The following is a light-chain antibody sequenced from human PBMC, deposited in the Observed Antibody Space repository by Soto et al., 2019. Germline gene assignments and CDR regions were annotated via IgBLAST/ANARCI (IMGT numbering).Light chain of an antibody. CDR2: AAS. CDR1: EDISSY. CDR3: QQFKNYPIT. Sequence: IQLTQSPSSLSASVGDRVTFTCRASEDISSYLVWYQQKPGAAPKLLIYAASALHSGVPSRFSGSGSGTDFTLTISSLHPEDCAVYFCQQFKNYPITFGQGTRLQIK. V-gene: IGKV1-9*01. J-gene: IGKJ5*01.